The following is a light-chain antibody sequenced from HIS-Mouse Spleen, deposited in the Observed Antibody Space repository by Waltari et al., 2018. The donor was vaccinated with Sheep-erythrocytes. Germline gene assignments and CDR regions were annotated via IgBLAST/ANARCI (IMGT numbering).Light chain of an antibody. Sequence: DIQMTQSPSSLSASVGDRVTITYRASQSISSYLNWYQQKPRKAPKLLIYAASSLQSGVPSRFSGSGSGTDFTLTISSLQPEDFATYYCQQSYSTPQFTFGPGTKVDIK. J-gene: IGKJ3*01. CDR2: AAS. CDR1: QSISSY. CDR3: QQSYSTPQFT. V-gene: IGKV1-39*01.